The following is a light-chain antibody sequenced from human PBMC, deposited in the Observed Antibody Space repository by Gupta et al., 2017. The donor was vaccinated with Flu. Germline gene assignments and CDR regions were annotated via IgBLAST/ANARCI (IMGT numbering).Light chain of an antibody. V-gene: IGLV3-21*02. CDR1: GSNN. CDR2: DNS. Sequence: GSNNVYWSNPTPGQDPLLLVYDNSGRRSGVPDRFSGSNFGTTASVAITMVEAGDGADFYCQVLDTNSDHWLFGGGTKLTVL. J-gene: IGLJ2*01. CDR3: QVLDTNSDHWL.